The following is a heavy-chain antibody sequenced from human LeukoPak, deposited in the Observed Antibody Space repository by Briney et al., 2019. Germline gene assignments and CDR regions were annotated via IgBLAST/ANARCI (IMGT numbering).Heavy chain of an antibody. CDR3: ARRYTSSSQWNWYFDF. V-gene: IGHV1-69*06. Sequence: ASVKVSCKASGGTFSSYAISWVRQAPGQGLEWMGGIIPIFGTANYAQKFQGRVTITADKSTSTAYMELSSLRSEDTAVYYCARRYTSSSQWNWYFDFWGRGTLVPVSS. D-gene: IGHD6-6*01. J-gene: IGHJ2*01. CDR1: GGTFSSYA. CDR2: IIPIFGTA.